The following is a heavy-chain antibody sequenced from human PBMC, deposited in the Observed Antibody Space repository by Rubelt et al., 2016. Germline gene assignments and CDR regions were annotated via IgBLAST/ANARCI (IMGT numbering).Heavy chain of an antibody. Sequence: GGGVVQPGRSLRLSCAASGFTFSSYAMHWVRQAPGKGLEWVAVISYDGSNKYYADSVKGRFTISRDNSKNTLYLQMNSLRAEDTAGYYCAANVVPDALDYWGQGTLVTVSS. CDR1: GFTFSSYA. CDR3: AANVVPDALDY. J-gene: IGHJ4*02. V-gene: IGHV3-30*04. D-gene: IGHD2-2*01. CDR2: ISYDGSNK.